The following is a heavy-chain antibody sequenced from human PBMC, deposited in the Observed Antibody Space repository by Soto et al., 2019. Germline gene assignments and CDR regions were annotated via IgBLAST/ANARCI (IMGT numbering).Heavy chain of an antibody. CDR3: ARGMTTVTTIDY. D-gene: IGHD4-4*01. CDR1: GGSISSGGYS. CDR2: IYHSGST. Sequence: LSLTCAVSGGSISSGGYSWSWIRQPPGKGLEWIGYIYHSGSTYYNPSLKSRVTISVDRSKNQFSLKLSSVTAADTAVYYCARGMTTVTTIDYWGQGTLVTVSS. J-gene: IGHJ4*02. V-gene: IGHV4-30-2*01.